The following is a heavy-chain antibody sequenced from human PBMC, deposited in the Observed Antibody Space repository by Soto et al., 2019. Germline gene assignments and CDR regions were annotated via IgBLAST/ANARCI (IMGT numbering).Heavy chain of an antibody. CDR1: GGTFSSYA. D-gene: IGHD2-15*01. J-gene: IGHJ4*02. CDR2: IIPIFGTA. Sequence: QVQLVQSGAEVKKPGSSVKVSCKASGGTFSSYAISWVRQAPGQGLEWMGGIIPIFGTANYTQKFQGRVTITADESTSTAYMELSSLRSEDTAMYYCARGWYCSGGSCYSTFDYWGQGTLVTVSS. CDR3: ARGWYCSGGSCYSTFDY. V-gene: IGHV1-69*01.